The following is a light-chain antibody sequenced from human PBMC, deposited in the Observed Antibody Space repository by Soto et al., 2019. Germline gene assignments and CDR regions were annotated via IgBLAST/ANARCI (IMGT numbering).Light chain of an antibody. J-gene: IGKJ3*01. Sequence: AIRMTQSPSSLSASTGDRVTITCRASQGISSYLAWYQQNPGKAPKLLIYAASTLQSGVPSRFSGSGSGTEFTLTISCLQSEDFATYYCQQYCSYPPFTLGPGTKVDIK. V-gene: IGKV1-8*01. CDR2: AAS. CDR3: QQYCSYPPFT. CDR1: QGISSY.